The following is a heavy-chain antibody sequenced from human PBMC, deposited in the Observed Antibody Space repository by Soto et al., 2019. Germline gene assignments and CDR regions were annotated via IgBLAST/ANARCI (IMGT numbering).Heavy chain of an antibody. D-gene: IGHD3-22*01. CDR3: AREWDSYYDSSGYWGPIDY. V-gene: IGHV4-31*03. Sequence: PSEILSLTCTVSGCSISSGGYYWSWIRQHPGKGLEWIGYIYYSGSTYYNPSLKSRVTISVDTSKNQFSLKLSSVTAADTAVYYCAREWDSYYDSSGYWGPIDYWGQGTLVTVSS. CDR2: IYYSGST. CDR1: GCSISSGGYY. J-gene: IGHJ4*02.